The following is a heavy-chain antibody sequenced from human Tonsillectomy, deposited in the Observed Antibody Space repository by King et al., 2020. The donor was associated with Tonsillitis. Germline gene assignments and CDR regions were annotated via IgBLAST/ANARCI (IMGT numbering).Heavy chain of an antibody. CDR1: GGSISRSNYY. J-gene: IGHJ4*02. CDR2: IYYSGST. D-gene: IGHD5-12*01. CDR3: CGGYSGDLPSTDY. V-gene: IGHV4-39*01. Sequence: QLQESGPGLVKPSETLSLTCTVSGGSISRSNYYWGWIRQPPGKGLEWIGSIYYSGSTHYNPSLKSRVTISVDTSKNQFSLKLSSVTAADTAMYYCCGGYSGDLPSTDYWGQGALVTVSS.